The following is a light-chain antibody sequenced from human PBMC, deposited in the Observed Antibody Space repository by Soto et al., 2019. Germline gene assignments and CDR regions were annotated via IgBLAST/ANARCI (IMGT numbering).Light chain of an antibody. CDR3: KYYGNSPLT. Sequence: EVVWTQSPGTVSLSPGESATPSCMASQTISSSNVAWYYQKAGQAPRILIYGAFTRATGISDRFSGSGSETDFTLNIRRLEHEELAVYYCKYYGNSPLTFGQGTTGDTK. CDR1: QTISSSN. J-gene: IGKJ1*01. CDR2: GAF. V-gene: IGKV3-20*01.